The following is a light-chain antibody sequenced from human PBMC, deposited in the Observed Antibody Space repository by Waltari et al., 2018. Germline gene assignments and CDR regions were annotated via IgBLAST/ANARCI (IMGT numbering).Light chain of an antibody. CDR2: DAS. V-gene: IGKV3-20*01. Sequence: EIVLTQSPGTLSLSPGERATLSCRASESVRRALAWYQQRPGQAPRLLIYDASSRATGSPDRFSGSGSGTDFSLTISRLEPEDFALYYCQHYRSLPVTFGQGTKVEIK. J-gene: IGKJ1*01. CDR3: QHYRSLPVT. CDR1: ESVRRA.